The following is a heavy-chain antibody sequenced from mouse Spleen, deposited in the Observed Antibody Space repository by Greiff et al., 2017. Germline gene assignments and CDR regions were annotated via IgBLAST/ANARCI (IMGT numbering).Heavy chain of an antibody. CDR2: IYPGGGYT. V-gene: IGHV1-63*01. CDR3: AKEDFYGNPFAY. D-gene: IGHD2-1*01. Sequence: QVQLKQSGAELVRPGTSVKMSCKASGYTFTNYWIGWAKQRPGHGLEWIGDIYPGGGYTNYNEKFKGKATLTADKSSSTAYMQFSSLTSEDSAIYYCAKEDFYGNPFAYWGQGTLVTVSA. CDR1: GYTFTNYW. J-gene: IGHJ3*01.